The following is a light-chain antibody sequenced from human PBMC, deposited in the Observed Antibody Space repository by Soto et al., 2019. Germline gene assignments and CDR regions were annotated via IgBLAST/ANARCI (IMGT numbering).Light chain of an antibody. J-gene: IGLJ3*02. CDR1: SSDVGSYNL. V-gene: IGLV2-14*02. Sequence: QSALTQPASVSGSPGQSITISCTGTSSDVGSYNLVSWYQQHPGKAPKLMIFEDSKRPSGVPDRFSGSKSGNTASLTISGLQAEDEGNYYCSSYTSTSTLVFGGGTKVTVL. CDR3: SSYTSTSTLV. CDR2: EDS.